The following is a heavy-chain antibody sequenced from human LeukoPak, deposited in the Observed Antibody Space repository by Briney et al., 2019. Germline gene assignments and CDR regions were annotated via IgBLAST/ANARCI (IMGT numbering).Heavy chain of an antibody. CDR1: GGTFSSYA. V-gene: IGHV1-69*05. CDR2: TIPIFGTA. Sequence: SVKVSCKASGGTFSSYAISWVRQAPGQGLEWMGGTIPIFGTANYAQKFQGRVTITTDESTSTAYMELSSLRSEDTAVYYCARDYLQGQQPLGLYFDYWGQGTLVTVSS. CDR3: ARDYLQGQQPLGLYFDY. J-gene: IGHJ4*02. D-gene: IGHD6-25*01.